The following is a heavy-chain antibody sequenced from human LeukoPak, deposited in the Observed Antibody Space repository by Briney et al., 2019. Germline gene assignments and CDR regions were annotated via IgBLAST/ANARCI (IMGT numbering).Heavy chain of an antibody. D-gene: IGHD1-26*01. CDR1: GGSISSYY. V-gene: IGHV4-59*08. Sequence: SSTLSLTCSVSGGSISSYYWSWIRQPPGKGLEWIGYVHYSGDTNYSPSLKSRATISVDTSNNQFSLKLSSVIAADTAVYYCASGTYYYFDYWGQGTLVTVSS. CDR2: VHYSGDT. J-gene: IGHJ4*02. CDR3: ASGTYYYFDY.